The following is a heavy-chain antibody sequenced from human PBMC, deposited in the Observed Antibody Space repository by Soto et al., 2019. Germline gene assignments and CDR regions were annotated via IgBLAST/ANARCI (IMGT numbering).Heavy chain of an antibody. V-gene: IGHV4-31*03. D-gene: IGHD4-17*01. Sequence: QVQLQESGPGLVKPSQTLSLTCTVSGGSISSGGYYWSWIRQHPGKGLEWIGYIYYSGSTYYNPSLKSRLTISVVTSTNQFSLQLSSLTAADTAVYYYSRDQMTTVLGYYYYYGMDVWGQGTTVTVSS. CDR1: GGSISSGGYY. CDR3: SRDQMTTVLGYYYYYGMDV. CDR2: IYYSGST. J-gene: IGHJ6*02.